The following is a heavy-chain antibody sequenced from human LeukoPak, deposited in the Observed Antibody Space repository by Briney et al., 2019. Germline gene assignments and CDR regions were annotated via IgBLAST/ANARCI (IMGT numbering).Heavy chain of an antibody. Sequence: SETLSLTCAVYGGSFSGYYWSWIRQPPGKGLEWTGSIYYSGSTYYNPSLKSRVTISVDTSKNQFSLKLSSVTAADTAVYYCARELTYYDFWSGYHADAFDIWGQGTMVTVSS. V-gene: IGHV4-34*01. CDR3: ARELTYYDFWSGYHADAFDI. CDR2: IYYSGST. D-gene: IGHD3-3*01. CDR1: GGSFSGYY. J-gene: IGHJ3*02.